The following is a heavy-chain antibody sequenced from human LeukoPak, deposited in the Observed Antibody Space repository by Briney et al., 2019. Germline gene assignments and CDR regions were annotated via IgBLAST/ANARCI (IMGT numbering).Heavy chain of an antibody. D-gene: IGHD2-15*01. CDR1: GFTVSSNY. Sequence: GGSLRLSCAASGFTVSSNYMSWVRQAPGKGLEWVSVIYSGASTYYADSVKGRFTISRDNSKNTLYLQMNSLRADDTALYYCARLVASGTGWFDPWGQGTLVTVSS. CDR2: IYSGAST. J-gene: IGHJ5*02. CDR3: ARLVASGTGWFDP. V-gene: IGHV3-53*01.